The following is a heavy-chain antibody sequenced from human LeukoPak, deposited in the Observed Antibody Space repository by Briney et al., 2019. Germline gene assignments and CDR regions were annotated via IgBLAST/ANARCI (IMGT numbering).Heavy chain of an antibody. J-gene: IGHJ4*02. D-gene: IGHD5-18*01. CDR2: ISSSGSTI. CDR3: ARVGQGSTRIQLWLGFDY. V-gene: IGHV3-11*01. CDR1: GFTFSDYY. Sequence: GGSLRLSCAASGFTFSDYYMSWIRQAPGKGLEWVSYISSSGSTIYYADSVKGRFTISRDNAKNSLYLQMNSLRAEDTAVYYCARVGQGSTRIQLWLGFDYWGQGTLVTVSS.